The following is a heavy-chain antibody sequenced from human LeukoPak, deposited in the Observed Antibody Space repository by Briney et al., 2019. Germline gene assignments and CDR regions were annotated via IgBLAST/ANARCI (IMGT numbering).Heavy chain of an antibody. CDR1: VYTFTSFV. V-gene: IGHV1-18*01. CDR2: ISAYNGNT. J-gene: IGHJ4*02. D-gene: IGHD6-19*01. Sequence: ASVRVSSKPPVYTFTSFVTSWVRQALEQGFGWMGWISAYNGNTNYAQKLQGRVTMTTDTSTSTAYMELRSLRSDDTAVYYCARDNNGGGWYVFSGYFDYWGQGTLVTVSS. CDR3: ARDNNGGGWYVFSGYFDY.